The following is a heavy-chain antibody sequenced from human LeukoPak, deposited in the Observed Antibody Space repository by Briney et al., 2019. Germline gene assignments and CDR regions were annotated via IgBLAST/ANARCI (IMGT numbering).Heavy chain of an antibody. CDR1: GGSFSGYY. Sequence: PSETLSLTCAVYGGSFSGYYWSWIRQPPGKGLEWIGEINHSGSTYYNPSLKSRVTISVDTSKNQFSLKLSSVTAADTAVYYCARGGRNGYRARVNWFDPWGQGTLVTVSS. V-gene: IGHV4-34*01. J-gene: IGHJ5*02. D-gene: IGHD1-26*01. CDR3: ARGGRNGYRARVNWFDP. CDR2: INHSGST.